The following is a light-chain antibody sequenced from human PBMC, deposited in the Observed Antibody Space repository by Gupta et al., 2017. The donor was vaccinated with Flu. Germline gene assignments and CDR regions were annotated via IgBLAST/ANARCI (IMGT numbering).Light chain of an antibody. CDR1: RGSSDSVY. CDR3: QSEDSSNSHWV. J-gene: IGLJ3*02. V-gene: IGLV6-57*02. Sequence: RGSSDSVYENLYEQRPRRAPTTVICGDNNRNQGCTARGHGSVDNSSTSATLTIAGLQTEEEADYYCQSEDSSNSHWVFGGGTKLTVL. CDR2: GDN.